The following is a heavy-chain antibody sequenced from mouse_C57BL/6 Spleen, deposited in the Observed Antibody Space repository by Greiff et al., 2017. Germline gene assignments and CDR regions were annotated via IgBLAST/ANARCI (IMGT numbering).Heavy chain of an antibody. CDR1: VYTFTDYT. CDR3: ARPGRGFWFDY. V-gene: IGHV1-78*01. J-gene: IGHJ2*01. D-gene: IGHD4-1*01. CDR2: IYPRDGSP. Sequence: QVQLQQSDAELEKPGASVKISCKVSVYTFTDYTIHWMTQRPEQGLEWIGYIYPRDGSPQSNEKFKGKAPLNADKSSSTAHMQLSSLTSEDAAVYFCARPGRGFWFDYWGQGTTLTVSS.